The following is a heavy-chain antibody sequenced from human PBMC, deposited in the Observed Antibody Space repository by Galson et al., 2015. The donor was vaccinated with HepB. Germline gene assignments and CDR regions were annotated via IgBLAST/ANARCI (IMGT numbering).Heavy chain of an antibody. J-gene: IGHJ5*02. CDR2: IWYDGSNK. Sequence: SLRLSCAASGFTFSSYGMHWVRQAPGKGLEWVAVIWYDGSNKYYADSVKGRFTISRDNSKNTLYLQMNSLRAEDTAVYYCARQYYSSSSPNWFDPWGQGTLVTVSS. CDR3: ARQYYSSSSPNWFDP. CDR1: GFTFSSYG. D-gene: IGHD6-6*01. V-gene: IGHV3-33*01.